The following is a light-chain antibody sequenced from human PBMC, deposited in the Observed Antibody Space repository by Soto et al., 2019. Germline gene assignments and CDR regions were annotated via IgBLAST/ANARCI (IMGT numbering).Light chain of an antibody. J-gene: IGLJ3*02. CDR2: GNR. Sequence: QSVLTQPPSVSGAPGQRVTLSCTGNTSNLGAGYDVHWYQQLPGAAPKLVIFGNRNRPSGVPERFSGSKSGTSTSLAITGLQAEDEADYYCQAYDYTLTASVFGGGTKLTVL. V-gene: IGLV1-40*01. CDR1: TSNLGAGYD. CDR3: QAYDYTLTASV.